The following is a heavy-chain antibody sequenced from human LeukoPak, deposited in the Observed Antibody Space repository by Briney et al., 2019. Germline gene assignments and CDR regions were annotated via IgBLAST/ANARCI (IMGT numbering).Heavy chain of an antibody. Sequence: SATLSLTCTVSGFSISSGHYWGWVRQPQGAGLEWIGSVYQSGTTYYNPSLKSRVTTSVDTSKNQFSLRLRPVTAADTAVYYCARIFIRNDSSYFDCWGQGTLVTVSS. CDR3: ARIFIRNDSSYFDC. CDR1: GFSISSGHY. CDR2: VYQSGTT. D-gene: IGHD3-10*01. J-gene: IGHJ4*02. V-gene: IGHV4-38-2*02.